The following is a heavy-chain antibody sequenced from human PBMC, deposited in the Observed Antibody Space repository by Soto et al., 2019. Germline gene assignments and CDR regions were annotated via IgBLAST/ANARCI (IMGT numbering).Heavy chain of an antibody. CDR2: IYYSGST. CDR3: ARRTMTTANYDAFDI. CDR1: GGSISSSSYY. V-gene: IGHV4-39*01. Sequence: SETLSLTCTASGGSISSSSYYWGWIRQPPGKGLEWIGSIYYSGSTYYNPSLKSRVTISVDTSKNQFSLKLSSVTAADTAVYYCARRTMTTANYDAFDIWGQGTMVTVSS. D-gene: IGHD4-17*01. J-gene: IGHJ3*02.